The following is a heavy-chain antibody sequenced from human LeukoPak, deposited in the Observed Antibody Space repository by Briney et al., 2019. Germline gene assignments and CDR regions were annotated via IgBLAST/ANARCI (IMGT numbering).Heavy chain of an antibody. CDR1: GGSFSGYY. V-gene: IGHV4-34*01. CDR3: ARFRRDGYNYGGGDY. Sequence: SETLSLTCAVYGGSFSGYYWSWIRQPPGKGLEWIGEINHSGSTNYNPSLKSRVTISVDTSKNQFSLKLSSVTAADTAVYYCARFRRDGYNYGGGDYWGQGTLVTVSS. CDR2: INHSGST. D-gene: IGHD5-24*01. J-gene: IGHJ4*02.